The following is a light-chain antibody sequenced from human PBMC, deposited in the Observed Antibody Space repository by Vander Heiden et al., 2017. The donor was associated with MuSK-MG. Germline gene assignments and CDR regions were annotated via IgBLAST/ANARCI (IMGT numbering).Light chain of an antibody. J-gene: IGKJ2*01. CDR2: KAS. V-gene: IGKV1-5*03. CDR3: IQYNSYLYT. Sequence: DIQMTQSPSTLSASAGDRVTITCRASQSVRTSLAWYQQKPGRAPKLLIHKASTLQPGVPSRFSGSGSGTEYTLTISSLQPDDFATYYCIQYNSYLYTFGQGTKLEIK. CDR1: QSVRTS.